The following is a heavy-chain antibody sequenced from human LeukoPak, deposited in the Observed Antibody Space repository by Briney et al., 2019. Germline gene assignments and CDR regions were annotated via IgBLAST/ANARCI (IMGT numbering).Heavy chain of an antibody. CDR2: IYTSGST. J-gene: IGHJ3*02. Sequence: SETLSLTCTVSGGSISSGSYYWSWIRQPAGKGLEWIGRIYTSGSTNYNPSLKSRVTISVDTSKNQFSRKLSSVTAADMPVYYCAREGPGAFDIWGQGTVVTVSS. CDR1: GGSISSGSYY. CDR3: AREGPGAFDI. V-gene: IGHV4-61*02.